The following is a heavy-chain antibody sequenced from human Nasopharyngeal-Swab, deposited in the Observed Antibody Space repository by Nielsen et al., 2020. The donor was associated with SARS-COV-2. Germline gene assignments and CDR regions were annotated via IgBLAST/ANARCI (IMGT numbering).Heavy chain of an antibody. Sequence: RQAPGKGLEWIGSIYSSGSTYYNPSLKSRVTMSVDKSKKQFSLKLNSVTAADTAAYYCARGQDVLVVGGISWFDPWGQGTLVTVSS. V-gene: IGHV4-39*07. D-gene: IGHD2-8*02. CDR3: ARGQDVLVVGGISWFDP. J-gene: IGHJ5*02. CDR2: IYSSGST.